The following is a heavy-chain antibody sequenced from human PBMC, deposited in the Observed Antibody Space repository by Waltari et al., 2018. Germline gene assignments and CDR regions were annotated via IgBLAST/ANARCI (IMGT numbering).Heavy chain of an antibody. D-gene: IGHD3-16*01. CDR3: VRPERGSYYYFDS. J-gene: IGHJ4*02. CDR2: VYYSGAS. Sequence: QLQLQESGPGLVKPSEPLSLSCTVSGGPLSSGGFYWGWIRPSPGKGLEWIGSVYYSGASYYNPSLESRVTMSIDTSKRHFSLRLTSVTVADTAVYYCVRPERGSYYYFDSWGQGTLVIVSS. CDR1: GGPLSSGGFY. V-gene: IGHV4-39*02.